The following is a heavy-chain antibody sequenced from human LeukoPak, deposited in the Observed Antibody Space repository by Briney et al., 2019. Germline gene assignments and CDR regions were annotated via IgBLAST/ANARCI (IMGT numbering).Heavy chain of an antibody. CDR2: IYTSGST. CDR3: AREAEGGVGATTTIFDY. V-gene: IGHV4-61*02. CDR1: GGSISSGSYY. Sequence: SETLSLTCTVSGGSISSGSYYWSWIRQPAGKGLECIGRIYTSGSTNYNPSLKSRVTISVDTSKNQFSLKLSSVTAADTAVYYCAREAEGGVGATTTIFDYWGQGTLVTVSS. D-gene: IGHD1-26*01. J-gene: IGHJ4*02.